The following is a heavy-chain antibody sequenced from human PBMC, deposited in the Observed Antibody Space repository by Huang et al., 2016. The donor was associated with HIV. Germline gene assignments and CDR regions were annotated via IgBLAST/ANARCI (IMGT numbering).Heavy chain of an antibody. Sequence: QLLLQESGPGLVKPSEALALTCAGSGGSIRSSDSHWGWIRQPPGKGLEWIGSIYYKGSTHYSPSLKSRVTIAVDTSKNLFFLNLTAMTAADTAVYYCARHREGPVAYYSGWGSHLNYMDVWGRGRTVVVSS. CDR1: GGSIRSSDSH. D-gene: IGHD3-10*01. CDR2: IYYKGST. V-gene: IGHV4-39*01. J-gene: IGHJ6*03. CDR3: ARHREGPVAYYSGWGSHLNYMDV.